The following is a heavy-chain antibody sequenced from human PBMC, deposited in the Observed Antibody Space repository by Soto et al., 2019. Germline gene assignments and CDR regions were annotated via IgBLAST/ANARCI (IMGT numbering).Heavy chain of an antibody. CDR2: ISYSGNT. CDR1: GGSISGSGHY. V-gene: IGHV4-39*07. Sequence: LSLTCTVSGGSISGSGHYWGWVRQPPGKGLEWIASISYSGNTYYNPSLKSRVTISVDSSKNQFSLTLTSLTAADSAVYYCASTSKAAPGTGLDSWGQGALVTVSS. J-gene: IGHJ4*02. D-gene: IGHD6-25*01. CDR3: ASTSKAAPGTGLDS.